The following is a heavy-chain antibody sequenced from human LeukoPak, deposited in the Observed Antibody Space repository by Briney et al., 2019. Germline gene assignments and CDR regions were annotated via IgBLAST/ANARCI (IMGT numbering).Heavy chain of an antibody. CDR2: INPSGGYT. CDR3: AREGGSSSWYDY. Sequence: ASVKVSCKASGYTFTSYDINWVRQATGQGLEWMGTINPSGGYTSYAQKLQGRVTMTRDTSTSTVYMEMSSLRSEDTALYYCAREGGSSSWYDYWGQGTLVTVSS. V-gene: IGHV1-46*04. J-gene: IGHJ4*02. CDR1: GYTFTSYD. D-gene: IGHD6-13*01.